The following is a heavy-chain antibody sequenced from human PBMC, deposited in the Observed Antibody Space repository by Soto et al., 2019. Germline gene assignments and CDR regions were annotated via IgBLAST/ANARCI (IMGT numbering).Heavy chain of an antibody. J-gene: IGHJ6*02. CDR1: GYSFADYY. CDR2: INPDSGGT. Sequence: QVQLVQSGAEVKKPGASVKVSCKASGYSFADYYMHWVRQAPGQGLEWMGWINPDSGGTNYAQKFQGRVTMTRDSSITTAYMELTGLRSDDTAVYYCARDQMTTVTINDYYDMDVRGQGTTVTVSS. V-gene: IGHV1-2*02. CDR3: ARDQMTTVTINDYYDMDV. D-gene: IGHD4-17*01.